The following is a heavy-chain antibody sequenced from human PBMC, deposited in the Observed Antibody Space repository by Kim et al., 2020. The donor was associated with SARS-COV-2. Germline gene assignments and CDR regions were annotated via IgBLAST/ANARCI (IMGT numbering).Heavy chain of an antibody. D-gene: IGHD1-26*01. J-gene: IGHJ3*02. V-gene: IGHV3-73*01. CDR2: IRSKANSYAT. CDR3: TRHDAWELPDDAFDI. CDR1: GFTFSGSA. Sequence: GGSLRLSCAASGFTFSGSAMHWVRQASGKGLEWVGRIRSKANSYATAYAASVKGRFTISRDDSKNTAYLQMNSLKTEDTAVYYCTRHDAWELPDDAFDIWGQGTMVTVSS.